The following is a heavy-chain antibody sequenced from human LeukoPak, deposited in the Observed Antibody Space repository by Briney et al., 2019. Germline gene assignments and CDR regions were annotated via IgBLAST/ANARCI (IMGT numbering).Heavy chain of an antibody. CDR2: ISGSDGNT. CDR1: GFTFSSYV. J-gene: IGHJ4*02. D-gene: IGHD3-3*01. Sequence: GGSLRLSCAAAGFTFSSYVMSWVRQAPGKGLEWVSAISGSDGNTYYADSVKGRFTISRDNSKNTLYLQMNSLRAEDTAIYYCAKDPGGYYYYFDYWGQGTLVTVSS. CDR3: AKDPGGYYYYFDY. V-gene: IGHV3-23*01.